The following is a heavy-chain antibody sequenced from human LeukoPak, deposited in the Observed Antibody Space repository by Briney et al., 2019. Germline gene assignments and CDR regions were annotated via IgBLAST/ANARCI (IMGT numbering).Heavy chain of an antibody. V-gene: IGHV4-39*02. CDR2: IYYNGNT. CDR1: GFSFSSYA. J-gene: IGHJ5*01. CDR3: ARRYAYGSKSFDS. D-gene: IGHD3-10*01. Sequence: GSLRLSCAASGFSFSSYAMSWVRQPPGKGLEWIGTIYYNGNTHYNMSLKSRVTLTLDKSKNHFSLNLTSVTATDTALYFCARRYAYGSKSFDSWGQGTQVAVSS.